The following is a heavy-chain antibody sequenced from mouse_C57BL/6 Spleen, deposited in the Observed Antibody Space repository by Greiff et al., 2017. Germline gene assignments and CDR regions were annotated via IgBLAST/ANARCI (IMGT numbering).Heavy chain of an antibody. V-gene: IGHV1-9*01. Sequence: VQLQQSGAELMKPGASVKLSCKASGYTFTGYWIEWVKQRPGHGLEWIGAILPGGGSTNYNEKFKGKATFTADTSSNTAYMQLSSLTTEDSAIYYCARGEITTGALDYWGQGTTLTGSS. CDR2: ILPGGGST. CDR1: GYTFTGYW. J-gene: IGHJ2*01. D-gene: IGHD1-1*01. CDR3: ARGEITTGALDY.